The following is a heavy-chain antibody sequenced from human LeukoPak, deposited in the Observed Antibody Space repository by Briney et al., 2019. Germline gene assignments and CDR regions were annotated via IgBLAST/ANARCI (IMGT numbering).Heavy chain of an antibody. Sequence: ASVTVSCKASGYTFTGYYLHWVRQAPGQGLEWMGWINPNSGGTNAAQKFQGRLTMTRDTSISTAYMELRRLRSDDTAVYYCARSVVVVPAATLDRYYFDYWGQGTLVTVSS. J-gene: IGHJ4*02. CDR3: ARSVVVVPAATLDRYYFDY. CDR2: INPNSGGT. CDR1: GYTFTGYY. D-gene: IGHD2-2*01. V-gene: IGHV1-2*02.